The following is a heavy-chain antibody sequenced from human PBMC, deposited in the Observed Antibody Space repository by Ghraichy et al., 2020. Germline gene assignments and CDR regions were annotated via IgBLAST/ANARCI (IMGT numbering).Heavy chain of an antibody. CDR3: VRAGAGLDV. Sequence: GGSLTLSCVASGVTLSDHFVDWVRQAPGQGLEWVGRTANRANSYITEYAASVRGRFTISRDDSKNSLHLQMNSLKTEDTAVYYCVRAGAGLDVWGQGTTVTVSS. CDR2: TANRANSYIT. CDR1: GVTLSDHF. J-gene: IGHJ6*02. V-gene: IGHV3-72*01. D-gene: IGHD3-10*01.